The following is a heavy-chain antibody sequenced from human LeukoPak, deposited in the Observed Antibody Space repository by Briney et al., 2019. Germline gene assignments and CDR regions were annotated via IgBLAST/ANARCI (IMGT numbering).Heavy chain of an antibody. CDR2: INHSGST. CDR3: ASLLRPYYYYGMDV. CDR1: GGSFSGYY. Sequence: PSETLSLTCAVYGGSFSGYYWSWIRQPPGKGLEWIGVINHSGSTNYNPSLKSRVTISVDTSKNQFSLKLSSVTAADTAVYYCASLLRPYYYYGMDVWGQGTTVTVSS. D-gene: IGHD4-17*01. V-gene: IGHV4-34*01. J-gene: IGHJ6*02.